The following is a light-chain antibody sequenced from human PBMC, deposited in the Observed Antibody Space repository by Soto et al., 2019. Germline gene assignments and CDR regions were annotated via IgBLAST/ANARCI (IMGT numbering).Light chain of an antibody. J-gene: IGKJ4*01. CDR3: QQTHSIPRT. Sequence: DIQMTQSPSSLSASLGDRVTITCRASQSIATYLHWYQQKPGKAPRLLIYSASSLQSGVPSRFSGSGSGADFTLTIRSLQPEDFATYYCQQTHSIPRTFGGGTKVQIK. CDR1: QSIATY. V-gene: IGKV1-39*01. CDR2: SAS.